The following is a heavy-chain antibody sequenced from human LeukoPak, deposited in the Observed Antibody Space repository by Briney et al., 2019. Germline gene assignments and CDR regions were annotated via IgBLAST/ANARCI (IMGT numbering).Heavy chain of an antibody. J-gene: IGHJ5*02. CDR3: ARHDSRGSLNWFDP. D-gene: IGHD5-12*01. Sequence: SETLSLTCIVSGGSLGTPKYYWGWIRQPPGKGLEWIGSIDYSGTTYYNPSLKGRLAISINTSKNQFSLNLASVTAADTAVYYCARHDSRGSLNWFDPWGQGTLITVPS. CDR1: GGSLGTPKYY. CDR2: IDYSGTT. V-gene: IGHV4-39*01.